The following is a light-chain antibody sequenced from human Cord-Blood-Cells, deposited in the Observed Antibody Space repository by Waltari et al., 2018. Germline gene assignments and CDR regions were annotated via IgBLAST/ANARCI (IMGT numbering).Light chain of an antibody. CDR3: SSYTSSSTWV. V-gene: IGLV2-14*03. CDR1: SSDVGGYTY. Sequence: QSALTQPASVSGSPGQSITISCPGTSSDVGGYTYVSWYQQHPGKAPKLMIYDVSNRPSGVSNSFSGSKSGNTASLTISGLQAEDEADYYCSSYTSSSTWVFGGGTKLTVL. J-gene: IGLJ3*02. CDR2: DVS.